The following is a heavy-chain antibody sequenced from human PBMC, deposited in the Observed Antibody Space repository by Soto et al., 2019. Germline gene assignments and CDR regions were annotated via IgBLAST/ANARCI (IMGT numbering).Heavy chain of an antibody. D-gene: IGHD4-17*01. V-gene: IGHV1-24*01. Sequence: ASVKVSCKVSGTSLSGLPMHWVRQAPGKGLEWMGSLYYEEGERSFAHRFQGRLTVTEDTSTDTAYMELSSLMSEDTAVYYCAAGVTTFDYRGQGTLVTVSS. CDR2: LYYEEGER. J-gene: IGHJ4*02. CDR3: AAGVTTFDY. CDR1: GTSLSGLP.